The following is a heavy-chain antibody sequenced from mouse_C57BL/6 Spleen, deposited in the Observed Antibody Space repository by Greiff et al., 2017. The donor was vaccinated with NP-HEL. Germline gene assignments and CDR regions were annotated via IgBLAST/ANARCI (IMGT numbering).Heavy chain of an antibody. CDR3: ARSGNDWYFDV. J-gene: IGHJ1*03. CDR1: GFTFSDYG. V-gene: IGHV5-17*01. Sequence: EVNVVESGGGLVKPGGSLKLSCAASGFTFSDYGMHWVRQAPEKGLEWVAYISSGSSTIYYADTVKGRFTISRDNAKNTLFLQMTSLRSEDTAMYYCARSGNDWYFDVWGTGTTVTVSS. CDR2: ISSGSSTI. D-gene: IGHD2-1*01.